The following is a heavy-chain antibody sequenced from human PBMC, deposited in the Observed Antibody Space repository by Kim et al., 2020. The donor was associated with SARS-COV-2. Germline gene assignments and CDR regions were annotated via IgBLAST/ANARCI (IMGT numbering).Heavy chain of an antibody. J-gene: IGHJ4*02. D-gene: IGHD5-12*01. V-gene: IGHV1-24*01. CDR3: ATDGGRYSGYRTDY. Sequence: AQKFQGRVTMTEDTSTDAAYMELSSLRSEDTAVYYCATDGGRYSGYRTDYWGQGTLVTVSS.